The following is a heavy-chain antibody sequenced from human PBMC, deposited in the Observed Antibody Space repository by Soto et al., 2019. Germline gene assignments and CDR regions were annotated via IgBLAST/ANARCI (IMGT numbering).Heavy chain of an antibody. CDR1: GFTFSSYW. D-gene: IGHD3-3*01. CDR2: IKQDGSEK. Sequence: LGGSLRLSCAASGFTFSSYWMSWVRQAPGKGLEWVANIKQDGSEKYYVDSVKGRFTISRDNAKNSLYLQMNSLRAEDTAVYYCARDFLRRFLEWFRSPDAIENWGQGTMVTVSS. J-gene: IGHJ3*02. CDR3: ARDFLRRFLEWFRSPDAIEN. V-gene: IGHV3-7*01.